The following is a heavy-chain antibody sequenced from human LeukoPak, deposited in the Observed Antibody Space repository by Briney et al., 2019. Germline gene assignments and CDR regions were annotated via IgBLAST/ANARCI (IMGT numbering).Heavy chain of an antibody. D-gene: IGHD6-13*01. CDR1: GFTFSSYG. CDR3: TKDKGIATAGIFDF. Sequence: GGSLRLSCAASGFTFSSYGLHWVRQAPGKGLEWVANIKQDGSEKYYVDSVKGRFTISRDNAKNSLYLQMNSLRTEDTALYYCTKDKGIATAGIFDFWGQGTLVTVSS. J-gene: IGHJ4*02. V-gene: IGHV3-7*03. CDR2: IKQDGSEK.